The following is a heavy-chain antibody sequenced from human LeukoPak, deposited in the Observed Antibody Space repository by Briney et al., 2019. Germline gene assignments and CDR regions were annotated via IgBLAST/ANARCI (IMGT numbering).Heavy chain of an antibody. Sequence: SSETLPLTCTVSGGSISSSSYYWGWIRQPPGKGLEWIGSIYYSGSTYYNPSLKSRVTISVDTSKNQFSLKLSSVTAADTAVYYCATIFIVGATYYYFDYWGQGTLVTVSS. CDR3: ATIFIVGATYYYFDY. CDR2: IYYSGST. V-gene: IGHV4-39*01. CDR1: GGSISSSSYY. D-gene: IGHD1-26*01. J-gene: IGHJ4*02.